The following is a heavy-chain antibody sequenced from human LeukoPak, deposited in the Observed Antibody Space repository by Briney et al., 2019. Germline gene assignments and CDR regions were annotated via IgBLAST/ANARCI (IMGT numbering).Heavy chain of an antibody. J-gene: IGHJ4*02. V-gene: IGHV3-66*01. CDR1: GFTVSSNY. CDR2: IYSGGST. CDR3: ASSRDGRFDY. D-gene: IGHD5-24*01. Sequence: PGGSLRLSCVASGFTVSSNYMSWVRQAPGKGLEWVSVIYSGGSTYYADSVKGRFTISRDNSKNTLYLQMNSLRAEDTAVYYCASSRDGRFDYWGQGTLVTVSS.